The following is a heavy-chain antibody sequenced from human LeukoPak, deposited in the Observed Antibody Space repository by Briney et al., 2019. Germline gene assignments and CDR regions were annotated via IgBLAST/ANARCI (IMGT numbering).Heavy chain of an antibody. J-gene: IGHJ4*02. Sequence: PGGSLRLSCAASGFTFSSFGMHWVRQAPGKGLEWVAVIWYDASNKYYADSVKGRFTISRDNAKNSLYLQMNSLRAEDTAVYYCARDLYDMAQDYWGQGTLVTVSS. V-gene: IGHV3-33*01. CDR1: GFTFSSFG. CDR3: ARDLYDMAQDY. CDR2: IWYDASNK. D-gene: IGHD3-16*01.